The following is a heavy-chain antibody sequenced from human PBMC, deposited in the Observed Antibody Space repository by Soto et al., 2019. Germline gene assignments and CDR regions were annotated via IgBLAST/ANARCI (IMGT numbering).Heavy chain of an antibody. J-gene: IGHJ4*02. V-gene: IGHV3-72*01. D-gene: IGHD4-17*01. CDR3: ARATTVTDY. CDR1: GFTFSDHY. CDR2: TRNKANSHTT. Sequence: GGSLRLSCAASGFTFSDHYMDWVRQAPGKGLEWVGRTRNKANSHTTEYAASVKGRFTISRDDSKNSLYLQMNSLKVEDTAVYYCARATTVTDYWGQGALVTVSS.